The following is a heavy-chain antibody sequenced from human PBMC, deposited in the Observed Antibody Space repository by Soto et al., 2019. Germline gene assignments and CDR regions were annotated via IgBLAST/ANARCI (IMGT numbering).Heavy chain of an antibody. Sequence: QITLKESGPTLVKPTQTLTLNCTFSGFSLTTSGVGVGWIRQPPGKALEWLALIYWDDDKRYNPSLKSRLTITKDTSENQVVLIMTNVDPVDTATYYCAHDHYDSRRGFDPWGQGTLVTVSS. D-gene: IGHD3-3*01. CDR1: GFSLTTSGVG. CDR2: IYWDDDK. CDR3: AHDHYDSRRGFDP. J-gene: IGHJ5*02. V-gene: IGHV2-5*02.